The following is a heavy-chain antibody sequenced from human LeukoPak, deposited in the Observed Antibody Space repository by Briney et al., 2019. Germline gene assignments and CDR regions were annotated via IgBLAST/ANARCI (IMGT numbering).Heavy chain of an antibody. D-gene: IGHD4/OR15-4a*01. J-gene: IGHJ1*01. Sequence: SETLSLTCAVYGGSFSGYYWSWIRQPPGKGLEWIGEINHSGSTNYNPSLKSRVTISVDTSKNQFSLKLSSVTAADTAVYYCARVPPRDYGVIEYFQHWGQGTLVTVSS. CDR1: GGSFSGYY. V-gene: IGHV4-34*01. CDR2: INHSGST. CDR3: ARVPPRDYGVIEYFQH.